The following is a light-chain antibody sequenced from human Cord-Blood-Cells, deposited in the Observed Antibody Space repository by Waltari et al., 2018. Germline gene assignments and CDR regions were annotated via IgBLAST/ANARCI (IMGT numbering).Light chain of an antibody. CDR3: QQYNSYSYT. CDR2: KAY. J-gene: IGKJ2*01. Sequence: DIQMTQSPSTLSASVGDRVTITCRASQSISSWLAWYQQKPGKAPTLLIYKAYILESGVPSRFSGSVSGTEFTLTISSLQPDDFATYYCQQYNSYSYTFGQGTKLEIK. CDR1: QSISSW. V-gene: IGKV1-5*03.